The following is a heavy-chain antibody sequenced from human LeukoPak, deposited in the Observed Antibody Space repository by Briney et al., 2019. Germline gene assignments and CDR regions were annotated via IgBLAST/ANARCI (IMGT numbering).Heavy chain of an antibody. V-gene: IGHV3-7*01. D-gene: IGHD2-21*01. J-gene: IGHJ4*02. CDR2: IKQDGSET. CDR1: GFTFSSYW. Sequence: GSLRLSCAASGFTFSSYWMHWVRQAPGKGLEWVASIKQDGSETYYVDSVKGRFIISKDNAQNLLFLQMNSLRVEDTAVYFCARDPSMTAVSAYSFDFWGQGTLVTVSS. CDR3: ARDPSMTAVSAYSFDF.